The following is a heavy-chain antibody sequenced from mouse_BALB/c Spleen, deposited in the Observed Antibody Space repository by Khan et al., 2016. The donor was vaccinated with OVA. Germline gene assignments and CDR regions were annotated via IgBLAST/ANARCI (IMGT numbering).Heavy chain of an antibody. CDR3: ARDSSRYTYAMDY. J-gene: IGHJ4*01. CDR1: GYSITSDYA. CDR2: ISYSGST. D-gene: IGHD2-12*01. V-gene: IGHV3-2*02. Sequence: EVELVESGPGLVKPSQSLSLTCTVTGYSITSDYAWNWIRQFPGNKLEWMGYISYSGSTNYNPALKSRISITRDTYKNQFFLQLNSVTTNDTATYYCARDSSRYTYAMDYWGQGTSVTVSS.